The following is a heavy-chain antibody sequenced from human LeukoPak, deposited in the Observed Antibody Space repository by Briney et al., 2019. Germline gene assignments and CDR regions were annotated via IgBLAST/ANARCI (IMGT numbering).Heavy chain of an antibody. J-gene: IGHJ6*03. Sequence: SETLSLTCTVSGGSISSYYWSWIRQPPGKGLEWIGYIFYNGSTNYNPSLKSRVTISVDTSKEQFSLKLSSVTAADTAVYYCTRGGSSSSGYYYYYYMDVRGKGTTVTVSS. V-gene: IGHV4-59*01. CDR2: IFYNGST. CDR1: GGSISSYY. CDR3: TRGGSSSSGYYYYYYMDV. D-gene: IGHD6-13*01.